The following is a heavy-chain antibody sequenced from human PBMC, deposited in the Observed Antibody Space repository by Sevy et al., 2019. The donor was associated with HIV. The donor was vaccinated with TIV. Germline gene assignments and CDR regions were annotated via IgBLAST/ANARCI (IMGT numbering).Heavy chain of an antibody. CDR3: ASPGGFCSGSTYWHYYYGMDV. Sequence: ASVKVSCKASGHTFSDYYIHWVRQAPGQGLEWMGRISPNSGDINYAQKFQGRVTMTRDISISTAYMDLSRLRSDDTAVYYCASPGGFCSGSTYWHYYYGMDVWGQGTTVTVSS. CDR1: GHTFSDYY. D-gene: IGHD2-15*01. J-gene: IGHJ6*02. CDR2: ISPNSGDI. V-gene: IGHV1-2*06.